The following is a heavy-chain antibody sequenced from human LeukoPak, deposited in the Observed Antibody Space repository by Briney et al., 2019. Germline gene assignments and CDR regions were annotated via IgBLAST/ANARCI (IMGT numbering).Heavy chain of an antibody. CDR2: IYSRVT. CDR1: GGSISNYH. D-gene: IGHD3-10*01. J-gene: IGHJ5*02. CDR3: ARDSGTTGEVKFDP. V-gene: IGHV4-4*07. Sequence: SETLSLTCTVSGGSISNYHLSWLRQPAGKGLEWIGRIYSRVTTYNPSLKSRVTMSADTSRNHVSLKLNSVTAADTAVYYCARDSGTTGEVKFDPWGQGTLVTVSS.